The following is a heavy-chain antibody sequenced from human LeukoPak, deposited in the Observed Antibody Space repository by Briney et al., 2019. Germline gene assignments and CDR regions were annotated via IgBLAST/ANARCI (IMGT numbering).Heavy chain of an antibody. J-gene: IGHJ4*02. CDR1: GGSISSGDYY. Sequence: SETLSLTCTVSGGSISSGDYYWSWIRQPPGKGLEWIGYIYYSGSTYYNPSLKSRVTISVDTSKNQFSLKLSSVTAADTAVYYCARVHSSGYQDQYYFDYWGQGTLVTVSS. D-gene: IGHD3-22*01. V-gene: IGHV4-30-4*08. CDR3: ARVHSSGYQDQYYFDY. CDR2: IYYSGST.